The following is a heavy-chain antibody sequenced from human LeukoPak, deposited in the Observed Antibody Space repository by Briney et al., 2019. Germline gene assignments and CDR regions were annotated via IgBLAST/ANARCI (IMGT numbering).Heavy chain of an antibody. CDR1: GFAFDDHG. V-gene: IGHV3-20*04. J-gene: IGHJ4*02. Sequence: PPGGSLRLSCTTSGFAFDDHGMSWVRQVPGKGLEWVSGINWNGGSTGYADPLRGRFTISRDNAKNSLYLQMDRLRAEDTALYYCARAPITSPFYFDYWGQGTLVTVSS. D-gene: IGHD2-2*01. CDR3: ARAPITSPFYFDY. CDR2: INWNGGST.